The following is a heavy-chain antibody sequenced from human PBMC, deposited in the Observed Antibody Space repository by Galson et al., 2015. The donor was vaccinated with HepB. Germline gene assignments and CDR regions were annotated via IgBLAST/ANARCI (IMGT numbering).Heavy chain of an antibody. CDR1: GFSLRTSGMC. J-gene: IGHJ4*02. Sequence: PALVKPTQTLTLTCTFSGFSLRTSGMCVVWIRQPPGKALEWLARIDRDDDKFYSTSLKTRLTVSKDTSKNQVVITVTNMDPVDTATYYCARIGGSYYSRAVEYYFDYGDQGTLVTVAS. CDR3: ARIGGSYYSRAVEYYFDY. V-gene: IGHV2-70*17. D-gene: IGHD1-26*01. CDR2: IDRDDDK.